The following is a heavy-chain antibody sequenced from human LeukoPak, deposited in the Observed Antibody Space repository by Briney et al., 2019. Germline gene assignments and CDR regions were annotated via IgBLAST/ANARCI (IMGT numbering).Heavy chain of an antibody. CDR3: ASYGDYDILTGYYSEQHYFDY. CDR1: GGTFSSYA. Sequence: SVKVSCKASGGTFSSYAISWVRQAPGQELEWMGGIIPIFGTANYAQKFQGRVTITADESTSTAYMELSSLRSEDTAVYYCASYGDYDILTGYYSEQHYFDYWGQGTLVTVSS. CDR2: IIPIFGTA. D-gene: IGHD3-9*01. J-gene: IGHJ4*02. V-gene: IGHV1-69*01.